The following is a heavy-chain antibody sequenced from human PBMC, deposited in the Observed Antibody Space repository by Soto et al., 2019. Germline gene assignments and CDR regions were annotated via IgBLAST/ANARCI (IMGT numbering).Heavy chain of an antibody. Sequence: PGGSLRLSCAASGFTLSTYMMAWVRQAPGKGLEWVSSIFGGAPYTDYADSARGRFIMSRDNFKNTMDLQMNNLRPEDTAVYYCAVLGFCSSTTCNWGQGTLVTVSS. V-gene: IGHV3-23*01. CDR3: AVLGFCSSTTCN. CDR1: GFTLSTYM. D-gene: IGHD2-2*01. J-gene: IGHJ4*02. CDR2: IFGGAPYT.